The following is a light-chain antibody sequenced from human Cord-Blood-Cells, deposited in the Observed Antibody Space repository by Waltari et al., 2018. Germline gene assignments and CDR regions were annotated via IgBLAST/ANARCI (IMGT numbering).Light chain of an antibody. J-gene: IGKJ4*01. CDR2: WAS. CDR1: QSVLYSSNNKNY. V-gene: IGKV4-1*01. Sequence: DIVMTQASDSLAVSLGDRATINCKSSQSVLYSSNNKNYLAWYQQKPGQPPKLLISWASTRESGVPDRFSGSGSGTDFTLTISSLQAEDVAVYYCQQYYSTPLTFGGGTKVEIK. CDR3: QQYYSTPLT.